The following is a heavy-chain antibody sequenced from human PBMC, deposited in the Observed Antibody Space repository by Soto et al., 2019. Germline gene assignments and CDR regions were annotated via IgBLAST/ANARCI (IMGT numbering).Heavy chain of an antibody. CDR2: ISSSSSTI. D-gene: IGHD6-13*01. V-gene: IGHV3-48*02. Sequence: GGSLRLSCAASGFTFSSYSMNWVRQAPGKGLEWVSYISSSSSTIYYADSVKGRFTISRDNAKNSLYLQMNSLRDEDTAVYYCARGMYSSSYSLTSYYYYGMDVWGQGTTVTVSS. CDR1: GFTFSSYS. CDR3: ARGMYSSSYSLTSYYYYGMDV. J-gene: IGHJ6*02.